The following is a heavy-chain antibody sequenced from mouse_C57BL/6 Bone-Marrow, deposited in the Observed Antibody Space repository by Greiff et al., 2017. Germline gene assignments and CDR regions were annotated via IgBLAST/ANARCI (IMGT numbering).Heavy chain of an antibody. CDR2: IYPGDGDT. D-gene: IGHD1-1*01. CDR1: GYAFRSSW. CDR3: ARLYGSSYEAMDY. Sequence: QVQLQQPGPELVKPGASVKISCKASGYAFRSSWMNWVKQRPGKGLEWIGRIYPGDGDTNYNGKFKGKATLTADKSSSTAYMQLSSLTSEDSAVYFCARLYGSSYEAMDYWGQGTSVTVSS. V-gene: IGHV1-82*01. J-gene: IGHJ4*01.